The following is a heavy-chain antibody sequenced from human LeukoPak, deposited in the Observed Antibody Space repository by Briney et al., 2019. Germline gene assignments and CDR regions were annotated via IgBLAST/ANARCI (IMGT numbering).Heavy chain of an antibody. J-gene: IGHJ4*02. Sequence: PSEALSLTCTVSGYSISSGYYWGWIRQPPGKGLEWIGSIYHSGSTYYNPSLKSRVTISVDTSKNQFSLKLSSVTAADTAVYYCAGRRPYYDILTGYPTDSWGQGTLVTVSS. D-gene: IGHD3-9*01. CDR1: GYSISSGYY. CDR3: AGRRPYYDILTGYPTDS. CDR2: IYHSGST. V-gene: IGHV4-38-2*02.